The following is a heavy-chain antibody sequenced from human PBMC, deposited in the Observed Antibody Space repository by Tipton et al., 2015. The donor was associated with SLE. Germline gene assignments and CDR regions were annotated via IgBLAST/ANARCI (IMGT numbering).Heavy chain of an antibody. D-gene: IGHD6-6*01. CDR3: ARQYSSSSYFDY. V-gene: IGHV4-39*01. CDR2: VYYSGST. CDR1: GGSIRSHNYY. Sequence: TLSLTCTVSGGSIRSHNYYWGWIRQPPGKGLEWIGSVYYSGSTYYNPSLVSRITVSVDTSKNQFSLKLSSVTAADTAVYYCARQYSSSSYFDYWGQGTLVTVSS. J-gene: IGHJ4*02.